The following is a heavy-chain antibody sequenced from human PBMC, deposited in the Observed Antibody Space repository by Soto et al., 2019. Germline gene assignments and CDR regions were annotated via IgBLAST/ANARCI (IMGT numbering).Heavy chain of an antibody. D-gene: IGHD6-6*01. CDR1: GFTFSSYG. J-gene: IGHJ5*01. CDR2: IAYDGSNK. CDR3: RTLMELVLGRKRINWFDP. V-gene: IGHV3-30*03. Sequence: QVQLVESGGGVVQPGRSLRLSCAASGFTFSSYGMHWVRQAPGKGLEWVASIAYDGSNKYYADSVKGRLIISRDNSKNTLCLQMNSLRPEDTAVYYCRTLMELVLGRKRINWFDPWGKGTLVTISS.